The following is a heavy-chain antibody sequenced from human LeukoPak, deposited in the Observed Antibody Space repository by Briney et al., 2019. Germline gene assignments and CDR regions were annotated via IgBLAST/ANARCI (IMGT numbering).Heavy chain of an antibody. CDR1: GFTFDDYA. D-gene: IGHD6-6*01. J-gene: IGHJ3*02. Sequence: SGRSLRLSCAASGFTFDDYAMHWVRQAPGKGLEWVSGISWNSGSIGYADSVKGRFTISRDNAKNSLYLQMNSLRAEDTALYYCAKDTGYSSSRGAFDMWGQGTMVTVSS. CDR3: AKDTGYSSSRGAFDM. V-gene: IGHV3-9*01. CDR2: ISWNSGSI.